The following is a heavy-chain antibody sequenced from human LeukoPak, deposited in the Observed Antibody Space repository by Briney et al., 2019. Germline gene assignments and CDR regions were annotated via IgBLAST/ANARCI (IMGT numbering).Heavy chain of an antibody. CDR1: AYTFSGYY. CDR3: ARVSGYDFYYYYYYMDV. CDR2: MNPNSGNS. D-gene: IGHD5-12*01. V-gene: IGHV1-8*02. J-gene: IGHJ6*03. Sequence: ASVKVSCKASAYTFSGYYIHWVRQAPGQGLEWMGWMNPNSGNSGYAQKFHGRVTMTRNTSISTAYMELSSLRSEDTAVYYCARVSGYDFYYYYYYMDVWGKGTTVTISS.